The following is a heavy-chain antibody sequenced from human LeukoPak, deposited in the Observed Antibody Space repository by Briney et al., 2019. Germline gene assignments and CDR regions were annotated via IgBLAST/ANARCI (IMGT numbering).Heavy chain of an antibody. J-gene: IGHJ5*02. CDR2: MNPYSGNT. CDR3: ARTQQLVLRSPLDP. CDR1: GYTFTNYD. D-gene: IGHD6-13*01. Sequence: ASVKVSCKASGYTFTNYDIHWVRQASGQGLERMGWMNPYSGNTGYAQNFQGRITITRNTSISTAYMELSSLRSEDTAVYYCARTQQLVLRSPLDPWGQGTLVTVSS. V-gene: IGHV1-8*03.